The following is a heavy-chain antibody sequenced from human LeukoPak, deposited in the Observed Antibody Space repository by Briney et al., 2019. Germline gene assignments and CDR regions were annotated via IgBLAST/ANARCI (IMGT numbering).Heavy chain of an antibody. J-gene: IGHJ4*02. CDR2: IHHSGST. D-gene: IGHD1-26*01. CDR3: ARRVGDKDYFDY. V-gene: IGHV4-59*01. CDR1: GGSISSYY. Sequence: SETLSLTCTVSGGSISSYYWGWIRQPPGKGLEWIAYIHHSGSTNYNNSLKSRVTISVDTSKNQFSLKLSSVTAADTAVYYCARRVGDKDYFDYWGQGTLVTVSS.